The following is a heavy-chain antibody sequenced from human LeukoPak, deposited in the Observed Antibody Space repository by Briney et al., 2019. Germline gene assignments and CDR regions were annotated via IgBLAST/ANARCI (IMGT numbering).Heavy chain of an antibody. V-gene: IGHV3-53*01. D-gene: IGHD6-19*01. CDR1: GFTVSSNY. CDR3: ANWRRGGWSLDY. Sequence: HPGGSLRLSCAASGFTVSSNYMTWVRQAPGKGLEWVSVIYSGGGTYYADSVKGRFTISRDNFKNTLYLQMNSLRAEDTAVYYCANWRRGGWSLDYWGQGTLVTVSS. J-gene: IGHJ4*02. CDR2: IYSGGGT.